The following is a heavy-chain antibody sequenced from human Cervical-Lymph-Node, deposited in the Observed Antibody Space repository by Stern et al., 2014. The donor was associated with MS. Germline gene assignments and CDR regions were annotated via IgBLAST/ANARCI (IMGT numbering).Heavy chain of an antibody. Sequence: QDQLVQSGAEVKKPGSSVKVSCKASGGTFSTYVISWVRQAPGQGLEWMGGLIPIFGAANYAQKFQGRVTIIADESTSTAYLELSSLRAEDTAVYYCARGKTGDPNFDYWGQGTLVTVSS. D-gene: IGHD7-27*01. CDR3: ARGKTGDPNFDY. CDR2: LIPIFGAA. CDR1: GGTFSTYV. V-gene: IGHV1-69*12. J-gene: IGHJ4*02.